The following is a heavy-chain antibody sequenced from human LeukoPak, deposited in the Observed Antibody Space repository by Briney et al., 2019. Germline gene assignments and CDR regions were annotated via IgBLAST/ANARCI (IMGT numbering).Heavy chain of an antibody. CDR1: GYSFTSYW. D-gene: IGHD3-22*01. CDR3: ARQGYDSSGYLDRFDY. CDR2: IYPGDSDT. Sequence: GESLKISCKGSGYSFTSYWIGWVRQMPGKGLEWMGIIYPGDSDTRHSPSFQGQVTISADKSISTAYLQWSSLKASDTAMYYCARQGYDSSGYLDRFDYWGQGTLVTVSS. J-gene: IGHJ4*02. V-gene: IGHV5-51*01.